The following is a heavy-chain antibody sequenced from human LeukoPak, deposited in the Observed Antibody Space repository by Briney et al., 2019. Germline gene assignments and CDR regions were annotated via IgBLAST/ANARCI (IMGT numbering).Heavy chain of an antibody. CDR2: IYYSGST. V-gene: IGHV4-30-4*01. CDR3: AKSSSYFDY. D-gene: IGHD6-6*01. Sequence: SENLSLTCTVSGGSISSGDYYWSWIRQPPGKGLEWIGYIYYSGSTYYNPSLKSRVTISVDTSKNQFSLKLSSVTAADTAVYSCAKSSSYFDYGGQEPLVPVSS. CDR1: GGSISSGDYY. J-gene: IGHJ4*02.